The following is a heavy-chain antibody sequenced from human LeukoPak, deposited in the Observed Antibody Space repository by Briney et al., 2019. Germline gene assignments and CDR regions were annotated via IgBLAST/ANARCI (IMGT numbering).Heavy chain of an antibody. Sequence: PSETLSLTCTVSGRSISSYYWSWIRQPPGKGLEWIGYIYYSGSTNYNPSLKSRVTISVDTPKNQFSLKLSSVTAADTAVYYCARDQRQWLYCGQGILVTVSS. V-gene: IGHV4-59*01. CDR1: GRSISSYY. D-gene: IGHD6-19*01. J-gene: IGHJ4*02. CDR2: IYYSGST. CDR3: ARDQRQWLY.